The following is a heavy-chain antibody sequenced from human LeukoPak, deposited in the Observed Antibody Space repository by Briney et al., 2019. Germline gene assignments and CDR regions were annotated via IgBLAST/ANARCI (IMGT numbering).Heavy chain of an antibody. CDR3: AKFYYDSSGRGNDAFDV. CDR2: ISGSGGTT. V-gene: IGHV3-23*01. Sequence: GGSLRLSCAASGFTFSSYAMHWVRQAPGKGLEWVSVISGSGGTTYYADSVKGRFTISRDNSKNTLYLQMSSLRAEDTATFYCAKFYYDSSGRGNDAFDVWGQGTMVTVSS. J-gene: IGHJ3*01. D-gene: IGHD3-22*01. CDR1: GFTFSSYA.